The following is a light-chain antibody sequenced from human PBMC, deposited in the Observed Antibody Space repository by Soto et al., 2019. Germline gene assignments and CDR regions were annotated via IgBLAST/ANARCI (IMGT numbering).Light chain of an antibody. CDR2: GAS. J-gene: IGKJ4*01. V-gene: IGKV3-20*01. CDR1: QSVSSNY. Sequence: EIVLTQSPGTLSLPPGDRATLSCRASQSVSSNYLAWYQQKPGQAPRLLIYGASTRATGIPDRFSGSGSGTDFTLTISRLEPEDFAVYYCQQYGNSPPITFGGGTKVDIK. CDR3: QQYGNSPPIT.